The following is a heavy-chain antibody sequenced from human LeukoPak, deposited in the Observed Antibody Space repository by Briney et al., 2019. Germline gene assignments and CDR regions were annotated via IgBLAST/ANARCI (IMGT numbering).Heavy chain of an antibody. CDR1: GFTFSSYA. CDR2: ISGSGGST. J-gene: IGHJ4*02. V-gene: IGHV3-23*01. D-gene: IGHD3-22*01. CDR3: AMPPVDSSGYWDY. Sequence: GGSLRLSCAASGFTFSSYAMSWVRQAPGKGLEWVSAISGSGGSTYYADSVKGRFTISRDNSKNTLYLQMNSLRAEDTAVYYCAMPPVDSSGYWDYWGRGTLVTVSS.